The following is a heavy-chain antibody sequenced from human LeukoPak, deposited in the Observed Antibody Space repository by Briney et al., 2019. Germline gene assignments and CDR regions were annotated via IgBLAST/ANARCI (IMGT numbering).Heavy chain of an antibody. CDR3: ATSNYDSSGQHAFDI. V-gene: IGHV4-61*02. D-gene: IGHD3-22*01. J-gene: IGHJ3*02. CDR2: VYTTGST. Sequence: PSETLSLTCTVSGGSISSGSYYWGWIRQPAEKGLEWIVRVYTTGSTNYNPSLKSRVTISVDTSKNQFSLKLSSVTAADTAVYYCATSNYDSSGQHAFDIWGQGTMVTVSS. CDR1: GGSISSGSYY.